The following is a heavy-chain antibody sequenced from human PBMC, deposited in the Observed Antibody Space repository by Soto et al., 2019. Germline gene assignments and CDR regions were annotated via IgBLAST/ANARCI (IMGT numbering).Heavy chain of an antibody. V-gene: IGHV3-33*01. Sequence: QVQLVESGGGVVQPGTSLRLSCAASGFTFSRHGMHWVRQTPGKGLEWLAVILNDASGHWYADSVKSRFTISRDNFENTLYLLMNGLRLEETAMYYCARDDDYPDNGFDYWGQGTLVTVSS. CDR3: ARDDDYPDNGFDY. D-gene: IGHD4-17*01. J-gene: IGHJ4*02. CDR2: ILNDASGH. CDR1: GFTFSRHG.